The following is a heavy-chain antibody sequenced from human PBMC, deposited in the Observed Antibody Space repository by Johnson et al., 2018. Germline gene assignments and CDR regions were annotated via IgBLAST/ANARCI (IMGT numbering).Heavy chain of an antibody. Sequence: VQLVESGGVVVQPGGSLRLSCAASGFTFDDYALPCLRQAPGKGLVWVSLISWDGGRTYYADSVQGRFSISRDNSINSLYLQLNSLRPEETALYYCAKVTHTVVVTSRYYFDYWGQGTLVTVSS. CDR2: ISWDGGRT. J-gene: IGHJ4*02. CDR3: AKVTHTVVVTSRYYFDY. V-gene: IGHV3-43D*03. CDR1: GFTFDDYA. D-gene: IGHD2-21*02.